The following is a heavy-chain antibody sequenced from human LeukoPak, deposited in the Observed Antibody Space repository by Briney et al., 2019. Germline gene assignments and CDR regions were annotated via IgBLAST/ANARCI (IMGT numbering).Heavy chain of an antibody. CDR2: ISAYNGNT. J-gene: IGHJ6*02. D-gene: IGHD3-3*01. V-gene: IGHV1-18*01. CDR1: GYTFTSYG. Sequence: GESLKVSCNASGYTFTSYGISWVRQAPGQGLEWMGWISAYNGNTNYAQKLQGRVTITTDTSTSTAYMELRSLRSDDTAVYYCALLYITIFGVVIPSDYYGMDVWGQGTTVTVSS. CDR3: ALLYITIFGVVIPSDYYGMDV.